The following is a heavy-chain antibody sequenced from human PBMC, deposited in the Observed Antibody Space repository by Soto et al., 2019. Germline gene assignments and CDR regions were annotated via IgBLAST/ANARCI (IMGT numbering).Heavy chain of an antibody. CDR3: AREDDGGDRDYYGLDG. Sequence: SETLSLTCTVSGGSISYEYYHWTWIRQSPGKGLEWIGYIHNSGSIIYNPSFKSRVTISVDTSKKQFSLQLSSVTAADTAVYFCAREDDGGDRDYYGLDGWGQGTTVTVSS. V-gene: IGHV4-30-4*08. D-gene: IGHD2-21*02. CDR1: GGSISYEYYH. J-gene: IGHJ6*02. CDR2: IHNSGSI.